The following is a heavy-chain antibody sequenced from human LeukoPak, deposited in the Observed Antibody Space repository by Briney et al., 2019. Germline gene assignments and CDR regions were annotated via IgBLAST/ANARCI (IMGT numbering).Heavy chain of an antibody. CDR2: ISAYNGNT. CDR3: ARADDYYDSSGDLFDY. CDR1: GYTFTSYG. D-gene: IGHD3-22*01. Sequence: ASVKVSCKASGYTFTSYGISWVRQAPGQGLEWMGWISAYNGNTNYAQKLQGRVTMTTDTSTSTAHMELRSLRSDDTAVYYCARADDYYDSSGDLFDYWGQGTLVTVSS. J-gene: IGHJ4*02. V-gene: IGHV1-18*01.